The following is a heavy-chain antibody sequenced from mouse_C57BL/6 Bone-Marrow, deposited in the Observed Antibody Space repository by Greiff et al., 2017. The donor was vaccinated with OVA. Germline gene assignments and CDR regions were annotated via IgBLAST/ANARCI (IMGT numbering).Heavy chain of an antibody. J-gene: IGHJ3*01. CDR2: ISNLAYSI. CDR1: GFTFSDYG. V-gene: IGHV5-15*01. Sequence: EVKVVESGGGLVQPGGSLKLSCAASGFTFSDYGMAWVRQAPRKGPEWVAFISNLAYSIYYADTVTGRFTISRENGKNTLYLEMSSLRSEDTAMYYCASSSPWFAYWGQGTLVTVSA. CDR3: ASSSPWFAY.